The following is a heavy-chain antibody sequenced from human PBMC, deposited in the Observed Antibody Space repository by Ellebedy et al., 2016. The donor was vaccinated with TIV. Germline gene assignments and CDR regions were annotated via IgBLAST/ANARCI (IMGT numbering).Heavy chain of an antibody. D-gene: IGHD4-17*01. CDR2: IRYDGSNK. Sequence: PGGSLRLSCAASGFTLSRYGMHWVRQAPGKGLEWVAFIRYDGSNKYYADSVKGRFTISRDNAKNSLYLQMNSLRAEDTAVYYCARDFLTTVTTYNDYWGQGTLVTVSS. CDR3: ARDFLTTVTTYNDY. J-gene: IGHJ4*02. V-gene: IGHV3-30*02. CDR1: GFTLSRYG.